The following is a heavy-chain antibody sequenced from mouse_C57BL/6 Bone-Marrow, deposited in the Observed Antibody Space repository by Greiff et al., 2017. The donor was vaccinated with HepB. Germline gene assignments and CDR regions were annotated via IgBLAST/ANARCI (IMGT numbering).Heavy chain of an antibody. V-gene: IGHV2-2*01. CDR1: GFSLTSYG. CDR3: APYYGSRHYYAMDF. D-gene: IGHD1-1*01. Sequence: QVQLQQSGPGLVQPSQCLSITCTVSGFSLTSYGVHWVRQSPGKGLEWLGVIWSGGSTDYNAAFISRRSISKDNSKSQVFFKMNSLQADDTAIYYCAPYYGSRHYYAMDFWGQGTSVTVSS. J-gene: IGHJ4*01. CDR2: IWSGGST.